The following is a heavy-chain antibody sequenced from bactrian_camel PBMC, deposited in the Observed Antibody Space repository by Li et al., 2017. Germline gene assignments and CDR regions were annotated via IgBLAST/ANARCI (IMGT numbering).Heavy chain of an antibody. D-gene: IGHD4*01. Sequence: VQLVESGGGSVQAGGSLRLSCTASADTTSFNCMGWFRQAPGKGLEWVSRINSGVGYTYYAESVKGRFTISRDNAKNTVYLQMNDLTSEDTALYYCATSIMPRRPTLATSRAFGYWGQGTQVTVS. V-gene: IGHV3S40*01. CDR3: ATSIMPRRPTLATSRAFGY. J-gene: IGHJ6*01. CDR1: ADTTSFNC. CDR2: INSGVGYT.